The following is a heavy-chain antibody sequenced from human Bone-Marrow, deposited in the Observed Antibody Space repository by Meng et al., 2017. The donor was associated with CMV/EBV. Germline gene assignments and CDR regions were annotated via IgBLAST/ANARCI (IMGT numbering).Heavy chain of an antibody. V-gene: IGHV3-7*03. CDR2: IKQDGSEK. D-gene: IGHD3-3*01. J-gene: IGHJ4*02. CDR1: GFTFSSYW. CDR3: ARDFWSGLDY. Sequence: GESLKISCAASGFTFSSYWMSWVRQAPGKGLEWVANIKQDGSEKYYMDSVKGRFTISRDNAKNSLYLQMNSLRAEDTALYYCARDFWSGLDYWGQGTLVTVSS.